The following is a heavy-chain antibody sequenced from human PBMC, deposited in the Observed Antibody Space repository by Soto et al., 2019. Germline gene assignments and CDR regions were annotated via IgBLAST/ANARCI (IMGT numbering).Heavy chain of an antibody. V-gene: IGHV1-8*01. CDR1: GYTFTSYD. CDR2: MNPNSGNT. D-gene: IGHD3-16*01. CDR3: ARLKQDYAVA. Sequence: QVQLVQSGAEVKKPGASVKVSCKASGYTFTSYDINWVRLATGQGLEWMGWMNPNSGNTAYAQKFXGXAXMXXNTPISTAYMELSSLRSEDTAVYYCARLKQDYAVAWGQGTLVTVSS. J-gene: IGHJ5*02.